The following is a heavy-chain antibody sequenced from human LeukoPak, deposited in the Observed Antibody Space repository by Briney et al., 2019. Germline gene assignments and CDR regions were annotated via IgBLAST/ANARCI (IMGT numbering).Heavy chain of an antibody. CDR2: ISAYNGNT. Sequence: VASVKVSCKASGYTFTSYGISWVRQAPGQGLEWMGWISAYNGNTNYAQKLQGRVTMTTDTSTSTAYMELSSLRSEDTAVYYCATGILGDTADPQTYYYYGMDVWGQGTTVTVSS. V-gene: IGHV1-18*01. J-gene: IGHJ6*02. CDR3: ATGILGDTADPQTYYYYGMDV. D-gene: IGHD3-16*01. CDR1: GYTFTSYG.